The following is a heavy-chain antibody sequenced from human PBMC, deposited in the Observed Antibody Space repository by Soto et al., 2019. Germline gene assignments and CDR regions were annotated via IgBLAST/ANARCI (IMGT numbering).Heavy chain of an antibody. D-gene: IGHD3-22*01. CDR3: ARHLDTYYYNFSGGLDS. CDR1: GGSISSSSYY. Sequence: SETLSLTCTVSGGSISSSSYYWAWVRQPPGKGLEWIGSIYYSGNTFYNPSLKSRVTISVDTSKNQFPLKLSSVTAADTAVYYCARHLDTYYYNFSGGLDSWGQGTLVTVSS. CDR2: IYYSGNT. J-gene: IGHJ5*01. V-gene: IGHV4-39*01.